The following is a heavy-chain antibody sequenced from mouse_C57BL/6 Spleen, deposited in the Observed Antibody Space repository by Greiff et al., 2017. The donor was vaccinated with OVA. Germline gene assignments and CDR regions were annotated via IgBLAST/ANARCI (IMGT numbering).Heavy chain of an antibody. Sequence: EVKLVESGEGLVKPGGSLKLSCAASGFTFSSYAMSWVRQTPEKRLEWVAYISSGGDYLYYADTVKGRFTISRDNARNTLYLQMSSLKAEDTAMYYYTRDYYYGSSDGYIDYWGQGTTLTVSS. CDR2: ISSGGDYL. J-gene: IGHJ2*01. CDR3: TRDYYYGSSDGYIDY. CDR1: GFTFSSYA. V-gene: IGHV5-9-1*02. D-gene: IGHD1-1*01.